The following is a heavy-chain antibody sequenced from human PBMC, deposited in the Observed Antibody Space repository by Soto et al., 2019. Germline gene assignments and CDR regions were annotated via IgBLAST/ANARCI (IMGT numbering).Heavy chain of an antibody. CDR1: GFTFGDYA. J-gene: IGHJ1*01. CDR2: IRSRTNGGTT. V-gene: IGHV3-49*03. CDR3: VAGGVPSGTVYFQH. Sequence: EVQPVESGGGLVQPGRSLRLSCTTSGFTFGDYAISWFRQAPGKGLEWIGFIRSRTNGGTTEYAASAKGRFSISRDDYKSNAYLQMNSLKTEDTAVYFCVAGGVPSGTVYFQHWGQGTLVTVSS. D-gene: IGHD2-2*01.